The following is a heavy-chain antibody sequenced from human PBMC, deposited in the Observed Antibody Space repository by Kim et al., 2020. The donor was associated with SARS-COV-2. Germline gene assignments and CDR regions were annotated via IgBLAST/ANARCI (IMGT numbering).Heavy chain of an antibody. CDR1: GFTFSSFT. J-gene: IGHJ4*02. CDR2: ISYDGSNK. CDR3: ARGYSGGYYGSFDY. V-gene: IGHV3-30*01. D-gene: IGHD6-19*01. Sequence: GGSLRLSCAASGFTFSSFTIHGVRQAPGKGLEWVAVISYDGSNKYYADSVKGRFTISRDNSKNMVYLQMNSLIPEDTAVYFCARGYSGGYYGSFDYWGQG.